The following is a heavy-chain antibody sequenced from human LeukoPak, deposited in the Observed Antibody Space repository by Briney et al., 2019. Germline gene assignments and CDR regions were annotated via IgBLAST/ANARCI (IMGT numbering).Heavy chain of an antibody. V-gene: IGHV4-34*01. D-gene: IGHD3-10*01. Sequence: SETLSLTCAVYGGSFSGYYWSWIRQPPGKGLEWIGEINHSGSTNYNPSLKSRVTISVDTSKNQFSLKLSSVTAADTAVYDCARSTMVRGVRFDPWGQGTLVTVSP. CDR3: ARSTMVRGVRFDP. CDR2: INHSGST. CDR1: GGSFSGYY. J-gene: IGHJ5*02.